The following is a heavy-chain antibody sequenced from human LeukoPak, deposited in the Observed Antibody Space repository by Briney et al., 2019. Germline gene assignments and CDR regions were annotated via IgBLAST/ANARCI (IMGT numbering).Heavy chain of an antibody. D-gene: IGHD3-3*01. Sequence: PGGSLRLSCAASGFTFSSYAMSWVRQAPGKGLEWVSAISGSGGSTYYADSVKGRFTISRDNSKNTLYLRMNSLRAEDTAVYYCAKVGYDFWSGYYVHWGQGTLVTVSS. J-gene: IGHJ4*02. V-gene: IGHV3-23*01. CDR2: ISGSGGST. CDR1: GFTFSSYA. CDR3: AKVGYDFWSGYYVH.